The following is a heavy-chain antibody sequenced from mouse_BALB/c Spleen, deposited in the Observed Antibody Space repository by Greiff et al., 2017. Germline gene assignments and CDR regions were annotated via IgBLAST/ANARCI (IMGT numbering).Heavy chain of an antibody. Sequence: EVKLVESGGGLVKPGGSLKLSCAASGFTFSSYTMSWVRQTPEKRLEWVATISSGGSYTYYPDSVKGRFTISRDNANNTLYLQMSSLKSEDTAMYYCTIPFAYWGQGTLVTVSA. CDR3: TIPFAY. CDR2: ISSGGSYT. CDR1: GFTFSSYT. V-gene: IGHV5-6-4*01. J-gene: IGHJ3*01.